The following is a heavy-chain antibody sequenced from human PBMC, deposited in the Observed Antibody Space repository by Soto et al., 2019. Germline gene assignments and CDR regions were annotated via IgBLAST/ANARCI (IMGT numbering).Heavy chain of an antibody. Sequence: EVQLLESGGGLARPGGSLRLSCVASGFIFSDYAMTWIRQAPGKGLEWVATISASGGNIEYTDSLKGRFTISRDNSKKTVDLQINGLTDDDTAVHYCAKVAGGLGYFDLWGRGTLVTVSS. CDR3: AKVAGGLGYFDL. CDR1: GFIFSDYA. CDR2: ISASGGNI. D-gene: IGHD3-16*01. J-gene: IGHJ2*01. V-gene: IGHV3-23*01.